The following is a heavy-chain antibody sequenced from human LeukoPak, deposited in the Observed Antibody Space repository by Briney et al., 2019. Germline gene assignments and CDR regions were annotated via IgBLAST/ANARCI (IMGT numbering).Heavy chain of an antibody. D-gene: IGHD3-10*01. CDR1: GASITNYY. CDR3: ARDRGYLDGFDT. Sequence: PSETLSLTCTVSGASITNYYWSWIRQPPGKGLEWIGYIYYSGSTNYNPSLNSRVTISIDKSKNQYSLKLNSVTAADTAVYYCARDRGYLDGFDTWGQGTMVTVSS. V-gene: IGHV4-59*01. CDR2: IYYSGST. J-gene: IGHJ3*02.